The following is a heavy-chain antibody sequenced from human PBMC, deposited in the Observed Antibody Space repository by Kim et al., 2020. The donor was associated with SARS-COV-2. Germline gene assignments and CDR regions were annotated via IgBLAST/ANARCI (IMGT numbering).Heavy chain of an antibody. CDR3: ARSPSLEYQLLSGPLFDY. CDR2: IYYSGST. V-gene: IGHV4-31*03. D-gene: IGHD2-2*01. Sequence: SETLSLTCTVSGGSISSGGYYWSWIRQHPGKGLEWIGYIYYSGSTYYNPSLKSRVTISVDTSKNQFSLKLSSVTAADTAVYYCARSPSLEYQLLSGPLFDYWGQGTLVTVSS. J-gene: IGHJ4*02. CDR1: GGSISSGGYY.